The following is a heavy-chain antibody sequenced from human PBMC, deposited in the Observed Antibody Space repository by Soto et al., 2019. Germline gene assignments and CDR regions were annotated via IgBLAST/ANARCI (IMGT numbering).Heavy chain of an antibody. Sequence: PSETLSLTCAVSGGSISSSNWWSWVRQPPGKGLEWIGEIYHSGSTNYNPSLKSRVTISVDKSKNQFSLKLSSVTAADTAVYYCASTRSSWRDRMDVWGQGTKVTVSS. V-gene: IGHV4-4*02. CDR3: ASTRSSWRDRMDV. CDR1: GGSISSSNW. CDR2: IYHSGST. D-gene: IGHD6-13*01. J-gene: IGHJ6*02.